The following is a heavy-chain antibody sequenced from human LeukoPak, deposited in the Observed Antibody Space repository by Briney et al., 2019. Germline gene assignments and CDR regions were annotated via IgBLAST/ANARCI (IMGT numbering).Heavy chain of an antibody. CDR3: ARVGVDDYGDYEYYFDY. V-gene: IGHV3-7*01. Sequence: GGSLRLSCAASGFTFSSYWMSWVIQAPGKGLEWVANIKQDGSEKYYVDSVKGRFTISRDNAKNPLYLQMNSLRAEGTAVYYCARVGVDDYGDYEYYFDYWGQGTLVTVSS. CDR2: IKQDGSEK. CDR1: GFTFSSYW. D-gene: IGHD4-17*01. J-gene: IGHJ4*02.